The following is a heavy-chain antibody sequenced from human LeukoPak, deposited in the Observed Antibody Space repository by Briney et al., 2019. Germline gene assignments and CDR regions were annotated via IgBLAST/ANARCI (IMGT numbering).Heavy chain of an antibody. J-gene: IGHJ4*02. Sequence: GASVKVSCKASGYTFTSYGISWVRQAPGQGLEWMGWVSAYNGNTNYAQKLQGRVTMTTDTSTSTAYVELRSLRSDDTAVYYCARDPLRAYYDILTGTQGNYFDYWGQGTLVTVSS. CDR2: VSAYNGNT. D-gene: IGHD3-9*01. V-gene: IGHV1-18*04. CDR1: GYTFTSYG. CDR3: ARDPLRAYYDILTGTQGNYFDY.